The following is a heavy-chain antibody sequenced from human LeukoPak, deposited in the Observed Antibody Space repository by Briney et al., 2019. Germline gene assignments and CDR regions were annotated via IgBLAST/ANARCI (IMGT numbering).Heavy chain of an antibody. CDR2: ISSSGSTI. V-gene: IGHV3-11*04. J-gene: IGHJ5*02. Sequence: GGSLRLSCAASGFTFSDYYMSWIRQAPGKGLEWVSYISSSGSTIYYADSVKGRFTISRDNAKNSLYLQMNSLRAEDTAVYYCARDLSTLTGTFLDPWGQGTLVTVSS. CDR1: GFTFSDYY. D-gene: IGHD1-7*01. CDR3: ARDLSTLTGTFLDP.